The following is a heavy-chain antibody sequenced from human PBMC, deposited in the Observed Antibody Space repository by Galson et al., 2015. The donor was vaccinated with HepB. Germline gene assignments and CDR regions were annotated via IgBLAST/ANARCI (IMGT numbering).Heavy chain of an antibody. CDR1: GFTFSSYA. J-gene: IGHJ3*02. CDR3: ARAPVLRGDI. V-gene: IGHV3-30-3*01. Sequence: SLRLSCAASGFTFSSYAMHWVRQAPGKGLEWVAVISYGGSNKYYADSVKGRFTISRDNSKNTLYLQMNSLRAEDTAVYYCARAPVLRGDIWGQGTMVTVSS. D-gene: IGHD2-15*01. CDR2: ISYGGSNK.